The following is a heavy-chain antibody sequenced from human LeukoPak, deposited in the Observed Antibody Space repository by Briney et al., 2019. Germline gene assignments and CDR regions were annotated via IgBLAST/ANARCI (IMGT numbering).Heavy chain of an antibody. Sequence: PGGSLRLSCAASRFTFSSYPMSWVRQVPGKGLEWVSCISGDSGSTYYADSVKGRFTISRDNSKNTLYLQMSSLRAEDTAVYYCAKPLYSVVIPAASWFDAFDIWGQGTMVTVSS. CDR2: ISGDSGST. V-gene: IGHV3-23*01. CDR3: AKPLYSVVIPAASWFDAFDI. D-gene: IGHD2-2*01. J-gene: IGHJ3*02. CDR1: RFTFSSYP.